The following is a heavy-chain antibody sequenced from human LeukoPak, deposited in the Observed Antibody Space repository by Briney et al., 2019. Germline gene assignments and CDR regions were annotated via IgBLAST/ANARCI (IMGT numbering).Heavy chain of an antibody. Sequence: GGSLRLSCAASGFTFSSYAMHWVRQAPGKGLEWVAVISYDGSNKYYADSVKGRFTISRDNSKNTLYLQMNSLRAEDTAVYYCASAMVRGVTEVDYWGQGTLVTVSS. CDR1: GFTFSSYA. J-gene: IGHJ4*02. D-gene: IGHD3-10*01. CDR3: ASAMVRGVTEVDY. V-gene: IGHV3-30-3*01. CDR2: ISYDGSNK.